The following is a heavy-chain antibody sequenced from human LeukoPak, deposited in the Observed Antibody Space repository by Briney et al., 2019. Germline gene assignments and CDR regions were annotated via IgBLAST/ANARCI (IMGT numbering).Heavy chain of an antibody. D-gene: IGHD3-10*01. V-gene: IGHV1-3*01. CDR2: INAGNGNT. J-gene: IGHJ6*04. CDR1: GYTFTSYA. Sequence: PGASVKVSCKASGYTFTSYAMHWVRQAPGQRLEWMGWINAGNGNTKYSQEFQGRVTITRDTSASTAYMELSSLRSEDTAVYYCARDLRYYYGSAYYGMDVWGKGTTVTVSS. CDR3: ARDLRYYYGSAYYGMDV.